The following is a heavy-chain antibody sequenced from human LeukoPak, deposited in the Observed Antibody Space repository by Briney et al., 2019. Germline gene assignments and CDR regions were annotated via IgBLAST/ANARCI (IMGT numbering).Heavy chain of an antibody. CDR2: IYSDGST. CDR1: GFTFSSYW. V-gene: IGHV3-66*01. Sequence: GGSLRLSCAASGFTFSSYWMSWVRQAPGKGLEWVSEIYSDGSTYYAASVKGRFSISRDNAKNTLYLQMNSLRAEDTAVYYCARGPTNGQAFDYWGQGTLVSVSS. J-gene: IGHJ4*02. CDR3: ARGPTNGQAFDY. D-gene: IGHD2-8*01.